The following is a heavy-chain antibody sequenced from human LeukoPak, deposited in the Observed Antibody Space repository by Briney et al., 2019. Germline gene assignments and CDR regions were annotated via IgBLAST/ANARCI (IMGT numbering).Heavy chain of an antibody. CDR1: GGSISSYY. Sequence: PSETLSLTCTVSGGSISSYYWSWIRQPPGKGLEWIGYIYYSGSTNYNPSLKSRVTISVDTSKNQFSLKLSSVTAADTAVYYCARPGYDSSGYAAFDIWGQGAMVTVSS. V-gene: IGHV4-59*08. D-gene: IGHD3-22*01. CDR2: IYYSGST. CDR3: ARPGYDSSGYAAFDI. J-gene: IGHJ3*02.